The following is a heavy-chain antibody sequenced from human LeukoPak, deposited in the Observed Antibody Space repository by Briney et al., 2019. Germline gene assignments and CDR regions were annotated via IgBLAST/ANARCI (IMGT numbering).Heavy chain of an antibody. CDR1: GGTFSSYA. J-gene: IGHJ3*02. CDR2: IIPIFGTA. CDR3: ARRKDTAMVYAFDI. Sequence: ASVKVSCKASGGTFSSYAISWVRQAPGQGLEWMGGIIPIFGTANYAQKFQGRVTITADEYTSTAYMELRSLRSEDTAVYYCARRKDTAMVYAFDIWGQGTMVTVSS. D-gene: IGHD5-18*01. V-gene: IGHV1-69*13.